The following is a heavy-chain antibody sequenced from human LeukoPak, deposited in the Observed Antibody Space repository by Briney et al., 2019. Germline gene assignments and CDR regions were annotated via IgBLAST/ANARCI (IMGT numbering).Heavy chain of an antibody. J-gene: IGHJ4*02. CDR1: GGSVSSGSYY. V-gene: IGHV4-61*01. D-gene: IGHD3-10*01. CDR3: ANYHGSGSYPFDY. Sequence: SETLSLTCTVSGGSVSSGSYYWSWIRQPPGKGLEWIGYIYYSGSLNYNPSLKSRVTISLDTSKNQFSLRLSSVTAADTAVYYCANYHGSGSYPFDYWGQGTLVTVSS. CDR2: IYYSGSL.